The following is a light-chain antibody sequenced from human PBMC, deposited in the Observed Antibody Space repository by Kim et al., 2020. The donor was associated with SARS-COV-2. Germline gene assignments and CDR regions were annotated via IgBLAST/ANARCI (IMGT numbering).Light chain of an antibody. J-gene: IGKJ3*01. CDR1: QDISTY. CDR3: QHYDDLIFS. CDR2: DVS. V-gene: IGKV1-33*01. Sequence: ASVGDRVTITCQASQDISTYLNWYQQKPGKAPKLLIYDVSNLETGVPSRFSGSGSGTDFSFTISSLQPEDNGTYYCQHYDDLIFSFGPGTKVDIK.